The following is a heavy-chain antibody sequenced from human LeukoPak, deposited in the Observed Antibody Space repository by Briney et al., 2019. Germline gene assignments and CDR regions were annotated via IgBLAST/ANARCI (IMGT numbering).Heavy chain of an antibody. CDR1: GGSISSSSYY. D-gene: IGHD3-10*01. V-gene: IGHV4-39*01. J-gene: IGHJ4*02. CDR2: IYYSGST. CDR3: ARIDYYGSGSY. Sequence: PSETLSLTCTVSGGSISSSSYYWGWIRQPPGKGLEWIGSIYYSGSTDYNPSLKSRVTISVDTSKNQFSLKLSSVTAADTAVYYCARIDYYGSGSYWGQGTLVTVSS.